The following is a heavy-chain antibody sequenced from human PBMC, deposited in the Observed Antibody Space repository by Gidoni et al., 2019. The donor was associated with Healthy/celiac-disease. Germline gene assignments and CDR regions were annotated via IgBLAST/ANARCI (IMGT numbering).Heavy chain of an antibody. V-gene: IGHV4-39*01. CDR3: ARLGGRSGYYPLYYFDY. CDR1: GGSISSSSYY. J-gene: IGHJ4*02. D-gene: IGHD3-22*01. CDR2: LYYSGST. Sequence: QLQLQESGPGRGKPSETLSLTCTVSGGSISSSSYYWGWIRQPPGKGLEWIGRLYYSGSTYYNPSLKSRVTISVDSSKNQFSLKLSSVTAADTAVYYCARLGGRSGYYPLYYFDYWGQGTLVTVSS.